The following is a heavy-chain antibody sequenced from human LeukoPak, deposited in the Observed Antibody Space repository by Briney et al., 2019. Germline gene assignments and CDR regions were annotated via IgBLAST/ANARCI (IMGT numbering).Heavy chain of an antibody. J-gene: IGHJ4*02. CDR2: IDPPSGAP. D-gene: IGHD6-19*01. CDR1: GYTFTGQF. Sequence: ASVKVSCKASGYTFTGQFIHWLRQAPGQGLEWMGWIDPPSGAPHYAPKFQDRVTMTRDTSIATAYLEVHRLKSDDTAVYYCARSGFSTGFYLDFWGQGTVISVSS. CDR3: ARSGFSTGFYLDF. V-gene: IGHV1-2*02.